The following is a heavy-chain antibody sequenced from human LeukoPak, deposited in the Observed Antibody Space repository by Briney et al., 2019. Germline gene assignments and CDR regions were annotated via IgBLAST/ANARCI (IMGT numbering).Heavy chain of an antibody. V-gene: IGHV3-48*03. CDR1: GFIFSRYE. CDR2: ISRSGSTI. CDR3: ARGPLSPALYFDS. J-gene: IGHJ4*02. Sequence: GGSLRLSCAASGFIFSRYEMNWDRQAPGRGLDWISYISRSGSTIYYADSVRGRFTISRDNGSSSLYLQMNSLRAEDTAIYYCARGPLSPALYFDSWGQGTLVTVSS. D-gene: IGHD3-3*02.